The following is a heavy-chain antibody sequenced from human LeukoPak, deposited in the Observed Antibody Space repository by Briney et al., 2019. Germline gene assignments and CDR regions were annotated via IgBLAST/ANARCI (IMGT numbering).Heavy chain of an antibody. CDR1: GFTFSSYS. D-gene: IGHD6-13*01. CDR3: AREVHSSSWDYYYGMDV. CDR2: KGSSSSYI. Sequence: GGSLRLSCAASGFTFSSYSMNWVRQAPGKGLEWVSSKGSSSSYIYYADSVKGRFTISRDNAKNSLYLQMNSLRAEDTAVYYCAREVHSSSWDYYYGMDVWGQGTTVTVSS. J-gene: IGHJ6*02. V-gene: IGHV3-21*01.